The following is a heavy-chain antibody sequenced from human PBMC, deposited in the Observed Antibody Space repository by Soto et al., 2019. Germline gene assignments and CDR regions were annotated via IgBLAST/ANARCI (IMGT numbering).Heavy chain of an antibody. CDR3: ARDFFDSSDYTTNWFDP. D-gene: IGHD3-22*01. J-gene: IGHJ5*02. CDR1: GGSVGGYY. CDR2: INHSGSI. V-gene: IGHV4-34*01. Sequence: PSETLSLTCAVYGGSVGGYYWSWVRQPPGKGLEWIGDINHSGSITYAPSLKSRVTISVDTSKNQFSLKLTSVTAADAALYYCARDFFDSSDYTTNWFDPWGQGTLVTVS.